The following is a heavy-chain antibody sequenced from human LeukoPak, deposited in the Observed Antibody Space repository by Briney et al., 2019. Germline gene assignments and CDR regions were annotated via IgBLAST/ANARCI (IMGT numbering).Heavy chain of an antibody. CDR2: INPNSGGT. V-gene: IGHV1-2*02. D-gene: IGHD3-10*01. CDR1: GYTFTGYY. J-gene: IGHJ3*02. Sequence: ASVKVSCKASGYTFTGYYMHWVRQAPGQGLEWMGWINPNSGGTNYAQKFQGRVTMTRDTSISTAYMELSRLRSDDTAVYYCARARTLLDAFDIWGQGTMVTVSS. CDR3: ARARTLLDAFDI.